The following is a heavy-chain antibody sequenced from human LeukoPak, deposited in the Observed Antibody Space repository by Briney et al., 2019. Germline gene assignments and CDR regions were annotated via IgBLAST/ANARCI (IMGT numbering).Heavy chain of an antibody. J-gene: IGHJ4*02. Sequence: SETLSLTCTVSGGSISSYYWSWIRQPPGKGLEWIGYIYYSGSTNYNPSLKSRVTISVDTSKNQFSLKLSSVTAADTAVYYCARAGYSYGYVDYWGQGTLVTVSS. D-gene: IGHD5-18*01. CDR3: ARAGYSYGYVDY. CDR2: IYYSGST. CDR1: GGSISSYY. V-gene: IGHV4-59*01.